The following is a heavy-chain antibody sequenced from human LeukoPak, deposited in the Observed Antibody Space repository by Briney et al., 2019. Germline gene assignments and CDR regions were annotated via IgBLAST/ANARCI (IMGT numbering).Heavy chain of an antibody. V-gene: IGHV4-34*01. D-gene: IGHD6-19*01. Sequence: SETLSLTCAVSGGSFSGYYWRSLLQPPRKGRPWIARINLIGGTNYTSSLKSRVTISVGTSKNQLSLKVSSLTAADTAVYYCARDIAHSSGWGYFDYWGQGTLVTVSS. CDR1: GGSFSGYY. CDR2: INLIGGT. J-gene: IGHJ4*02. CDR3: ARDIAHSSGWGYFDY.